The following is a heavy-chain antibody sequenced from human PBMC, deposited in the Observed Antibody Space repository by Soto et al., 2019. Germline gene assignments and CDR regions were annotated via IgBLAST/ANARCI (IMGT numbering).Heavy chain of an antibody. V-gene: IGHV4-34*01. D-gene: IGHD5-18*01. J-gene: IGHJ4*02. Sequence: SETLSLTCAVYGGSFSGYYWSWIRQPPGKGLEWIGEINHSGSTNYNPSLKSRVTISVDTSKNQFSLKLSSVTAADTAVYYCARARLRGYSYGYGGFDYWGQGTLVTVSS. CDR3: ARARLRGYSYGYGGFDY. CDR2: INHSGST. CDR1: GGSFSGYY.